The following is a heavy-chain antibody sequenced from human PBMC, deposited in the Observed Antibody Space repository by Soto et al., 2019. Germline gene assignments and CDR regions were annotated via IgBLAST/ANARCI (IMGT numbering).Heavy chain of an antibody. D-gene: IGHD6-6*01. CDR3: ATDSPEYSSSPGRWFDP. CDR1: GGTFSSYA. CDR2: IIPIFGTA. V-gene: IGHV1-69*01. Sequence: QVQLVQSGAEVKKPGSSVKVSCKASGGTFSSYAISWVRQAPGQGLEWMGGIIPIFGTANYAQKFQGRVTITADESTSTAYMELSSLRSEDTAVYYCATDSPEYSSSPGRWFDPWGQGTLVTVSS. J-gene: IGHJ5*02.